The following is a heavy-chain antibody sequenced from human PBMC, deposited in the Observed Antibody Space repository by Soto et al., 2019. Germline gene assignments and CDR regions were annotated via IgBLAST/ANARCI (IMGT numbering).Heavy chain of an antibody. CDR1: GGSLSGNY. V-gene: IGHV4-34*02. Sequence: QVQLQQWGAGLLKPSETLSLTCAVYGGSLSGNYWSWIRQPPGKGLEWIGEIDYSGSTNYNPSLKSRVTRSIDTSTKQFSLRLTSVTAADTVVFYCARRGGGFYPFYFDYWGQGSLVTVSS. J-gene: IGHJ4*02. D-gene: IGHD3-16*01. CDR3: ARRGGGFYPFYFDY. CDR2: IDYSGST.